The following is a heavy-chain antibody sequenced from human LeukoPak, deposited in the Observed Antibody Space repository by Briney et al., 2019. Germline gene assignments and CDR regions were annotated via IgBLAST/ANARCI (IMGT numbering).Heavy chain of an antibody. Sequence: SVKVSCKASGGTFSSYAISWVRQAPGQGLEWMGGIIPVFGTANYAQKFQGRVTITADESTSTAYMELSSLRSEDTAVYYCARGTGYSYGSDYYYYGMDVWGQGTTVTVSS. CDR3: ARGTGYSYGSDYYYYGMDV. V-gene: IGHV1-69*13. CDR2: IIPVFGTA. D-gene: IGHD5-18*01. J-gene: IGHJ6*02. CDR1: GGTFSSYA.